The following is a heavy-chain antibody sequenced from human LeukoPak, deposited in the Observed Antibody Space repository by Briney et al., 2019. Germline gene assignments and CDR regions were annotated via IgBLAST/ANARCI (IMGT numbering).Heavy chain of an antibody. CDR2: ISSNGGST. J-gene: IGHJ4*02. CDR3: VKDGRRGYSYGYSDY. D-gene: IGHD5-18*01. V-gene: IGHV3-64D*06. CDR1: GFTFSSYA. Sequence: GGSLRLSCSASGFTFSSYAKHWVRQAPGKGLEYVSAISSNGGSTYYADSVKGRFTISRDNSKNTLYLQMSSLRAEDTAVYYCVKDGRRGYSYGYSDYWGQGTLVTVSS.